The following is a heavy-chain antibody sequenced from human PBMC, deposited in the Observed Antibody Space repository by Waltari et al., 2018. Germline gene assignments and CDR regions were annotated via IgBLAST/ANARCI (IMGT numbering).Heavy chain of an antibody. CDR2: IIPIFGTA. CDR3: ARGWELHYYFDY. Sequence: QVQLVQSGAEVKKPGSSVKVSCKASGGTFSSYAISWVRQAPGQGLEWMEWIIPIFGTANDAQKFQGRGTITTDESTSTAYMERSSLRSEDTAVYYCARGWELHYYFDYWGQGTLVTVSS. D-gene: IGHD1-26*01. V-gene: IGHV1-69*05. CDR1: GGTFSSYA. J-gene: IGHJ4*02.